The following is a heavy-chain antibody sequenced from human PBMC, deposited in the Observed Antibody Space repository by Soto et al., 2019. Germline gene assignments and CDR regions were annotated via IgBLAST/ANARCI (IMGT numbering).Heavy chain of an antibody. CDR1: GFTFSSYG. Sequence: QVQLVESGGGVVQPGRSLRLSCAASGFTFSSYGMHWVRQAPGKGLEWVAVISYDGSDKYYADSVKGRFTISRDNSKNTLYVQMNSLRAEDSAVYYCAKASDVAFFDYWGQGTLVTVSS. J-gene: IGHJ4*02. V-gene: IGHV3-30*18. D-gene: IGHD5-12*01. CDR3: AKASDVAFFDY. CDR2: ISYDGSDK.